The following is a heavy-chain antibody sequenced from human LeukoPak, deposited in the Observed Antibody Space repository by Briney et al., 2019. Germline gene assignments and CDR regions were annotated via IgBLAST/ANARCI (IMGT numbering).Heavy chain of an antibody. CDR2: INHGGST. V-gene: IGHV4-39*07. D-gene: IGHD5-18*01. Sequence: KASETLSLTCTVSGGSISSGDYYWSWIRQPPGKGLEWIGEINHGGSTNYNPSLKSRVTISVDTSKNQFSLKVRSVTAADTAVYYCARVGSVETAMVEDYWGQGTLVTVSS. CDR1: GGSISSGDYY. J-gene: IGHJ4*02. CDR3: ARVGSVETAMVEDY.